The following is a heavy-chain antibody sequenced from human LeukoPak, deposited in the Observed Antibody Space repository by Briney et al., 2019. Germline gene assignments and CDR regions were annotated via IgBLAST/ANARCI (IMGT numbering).Heavy chain of an antibody. CDR3: ATYRQVLLPFES. D-gene: IGHD2-8*02. V-gene: IGHV3-23*01. Sequence: GGSLRFSCAASGFTFSTFAMIWVRQPPRKGLEWVSSIFPSGGEIHYADSVRGRFTISRDNSKSTLSLQMNSLRAEDTAIYYCATYRQVLLPFESWGQGTLVTVSS. CDR1: GFTFSTFA. CDR2: IFPSGGEI. J-gene: IGHJ4*02.